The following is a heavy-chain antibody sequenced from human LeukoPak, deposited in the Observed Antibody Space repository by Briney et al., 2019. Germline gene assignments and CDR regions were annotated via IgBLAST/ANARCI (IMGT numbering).Heavy chain of an antibody. CDR3: AKGLNYGDYDN. Sequence: GGSLRLSCAASGFSFSTYAMSWVRQAPGKGLEWVSAISGSGGGTYYADSVKGRFTISRDNSKNTLYLQMNSLRAEDTAVYYCAKGLNYGDYDNWGQGTLVTVSS. CDR2: ISGSGGGT. CDR1: GFSFSTYA. V-gene: IGHV3-23*01. J-gene: IGHJ4*02. D-gene: IGHD4-17*01.